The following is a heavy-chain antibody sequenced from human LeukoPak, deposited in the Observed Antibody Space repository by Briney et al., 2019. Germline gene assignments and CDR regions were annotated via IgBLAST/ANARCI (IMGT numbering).Heavy chain of an antibody. CDR2: IIPIFGTA. CDR3: TNDYSNYGYSWSDP. Sequence: GASVKVSCKASGGTFSSYAISWVRQAPGQGLEWMGGIIPIFGTANYAQKFQGRVTITTDESTSTAYMELSSLRSEDTAVYYCTNDYSNYGYSWSDPWGQGTLVTVSS. V-gene: IGHV1-69*05. CDR1: GGTFSSYA. D-gene: IGHD4-11*01. J-gene: IGHJ5*02.